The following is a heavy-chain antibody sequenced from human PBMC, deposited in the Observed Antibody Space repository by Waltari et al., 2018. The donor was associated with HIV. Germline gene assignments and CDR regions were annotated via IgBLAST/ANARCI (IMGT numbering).Heavy chain of an antibody. J-gene: IGHJ5*02. CDR2: ISSTGAV. D-gene: IGHD3-9*01. Sequence: QVHLHESGPGLVEPSEALSRTCSVSGGSMRSYYWNWLRLSPGEVLEWIGFISSTGAVSYNPSLKSRVTISMDSPKNQFSLTLKSMTAADTAIYYCAREQDYFDSSGFFLGYWFDHWGQGTLVSVSS. V-gene: IGHV4-59*01. CDR3: AREQDYFDSSGFFLGYWFDH. CDR1: GGSMRSYY.